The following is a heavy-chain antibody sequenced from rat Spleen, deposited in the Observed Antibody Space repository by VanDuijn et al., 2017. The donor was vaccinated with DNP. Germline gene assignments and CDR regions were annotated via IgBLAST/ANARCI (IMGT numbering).Heavy chain of an antibody. J-gene: IGHJ2*01. Sequence: EVQLVESGGGLVQPGRSLKLSCAASGFTFSNYYMAWVRQGPKKGLEWVASINTEGGGTYYPDSVKGRFTISRNNAEKTVHLQMNSLRSEDTATYYCASWAPIAPISTSNYWGQGVMVTVSS. D-gene: IGHD1-2*01. CDR3: ASWAPIAPISTSNY. CDR2: INTEGGGT. V-gene: IGHV5-25*01. CDR1: GFTFSNYY.